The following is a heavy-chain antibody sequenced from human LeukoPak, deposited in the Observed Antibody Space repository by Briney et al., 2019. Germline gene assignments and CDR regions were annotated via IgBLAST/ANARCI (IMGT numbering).Heavy chain of an antibody. CDR3: ARDRSKTYVLRDASDI. CDR2: IYHSGST. J-gene: IGHJ3*02. V-gene: IGHV4-38-2*02. D-gene: IGHD3-10*02. Sequence: PSETLSLTCTVSGYSISSGYYWGWIRPPPGKGLEWIGSIYHSGSTYYNPSLKSRVTMSVDRSKNQFSLKLTSVTAADTAVYYCARDRSKTYVLRDASDIWGPGTMVTVSS. CDR1: GYSISSGYY.